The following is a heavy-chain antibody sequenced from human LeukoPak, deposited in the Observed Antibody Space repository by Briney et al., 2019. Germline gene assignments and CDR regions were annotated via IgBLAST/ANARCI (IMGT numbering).Heavy chain of an antibody. CDR2: IHYSGST. J-gene: IGHJ4*02. CDR3: ATDLGVYSGYDFASFDY. V-gene: IGHV4-39*01. Sequence: PSETLSLTCTVSGGSIRVSSYYWGWIRQPPGKGLECIGSIHYSGSTYYNPSLKSRVTISVDTSKNQFSLRVSSVTAADTAVYYCATDLGVYSGYDFASFDYWGQGTLVTVSS. CDR1: GGSIRVSSYY. D-gene: IGHD5-12*01.